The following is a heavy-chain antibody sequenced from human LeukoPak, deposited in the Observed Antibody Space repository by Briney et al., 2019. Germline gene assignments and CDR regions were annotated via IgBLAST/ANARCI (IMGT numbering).Heavy chain of an antibody. V-gene: IGHV4-39*07. J-gene: IGHJ5*02. CDR3: AKGAGGFSYYNWFDP. CDR2: IYYSGTT. Sequence: SETLSLTCTVSGGSISSIPYYWGWIRQPPGKGLEWIGSIYYSGTTHYSTSLESRVTISVDTSKNQFSLKLASVTAADTAIYYCAKGAGGFSYYNWFDPWGQGTLVTVSS. D-gene: IGHD5-18*01. CDR1: GGSISSIPYY.